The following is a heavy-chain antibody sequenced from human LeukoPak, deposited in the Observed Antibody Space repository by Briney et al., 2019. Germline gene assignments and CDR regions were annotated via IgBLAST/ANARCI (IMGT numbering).Heavy chain of an antibody. CDR3: ASITGQLVGFDY. V-gene: IGHV4-39*01. CDR1: GSSISSSSYY. J-gene: IGHJ4*02. Sequence: SETLSLTCTVSGSSISSSSYYWGWIRQPPGKGLEWIGSIYYSGSTYYNPSLKSRVTISVDTSKNQFSLKLSSVTAADTAVYYCASITGQLVGFDYWGQGTLVTVSS. D-gene: IGHD6-6*01. CDR2: IYYSGST.